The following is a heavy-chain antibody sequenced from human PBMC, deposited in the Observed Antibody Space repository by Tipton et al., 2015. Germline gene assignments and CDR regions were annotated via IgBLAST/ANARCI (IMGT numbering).Heavy chain of an antibody. CDR2: TYYSGDT. Sequence: LRLSCTVSGGSISSGGYYWSWIRQRPGKGLEWIGYTYYSGDTYYNPSLKSRVTISADTSKNQFSLNLSSVTAADTAVYYCARDRLNYYDSSGPVPYYAMDVWGQGTTVTVSS. CDR1: GGSISSGGYY. CDR3: ARDRLNYYDSSGPVPYYAMDV. J-gene: IGHJ6*02. V-gene: IGHV4-31*03. D-gene: IGHD3-22*01.